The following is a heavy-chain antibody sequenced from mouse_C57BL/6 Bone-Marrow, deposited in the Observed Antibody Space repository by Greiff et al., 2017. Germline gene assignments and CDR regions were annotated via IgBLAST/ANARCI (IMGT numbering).Heavy chain of an antibody. CDR2: IDPEDGDT. J-gene: IGHJ3*01. V-gene: IGHV14-1*01. CDR3: TTRDGRLTWFAY. Sequence: EVQLQQPGAELVRPGASVKLSCTASGFTINDYYMPWVKQRPEQGLEWIGRIDPEDGDTDYAPKFQGKATLTADTSSNTAYLQLSSLTSEDTAVYYCTTRDGRLTWFAYWGQGTLVTVSA. CDR1: GFTINDYY. D-gene: IGHD2-3*01.